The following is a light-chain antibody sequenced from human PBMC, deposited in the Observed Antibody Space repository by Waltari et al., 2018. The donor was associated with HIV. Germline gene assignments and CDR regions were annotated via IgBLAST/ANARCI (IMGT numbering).Light chain of an antibody. Sequence: EIVLTQSPGTLSLSPGERATISCGASQSLRGAYLGWHQQKPGQPPILLLYGTSNRATGIPDRFSGTGSETNFTLIITRLEPEDFAVYYCQHYRYSPRTFGQGTRLAIK. V-gene: IGKV3-20*01. CDR3: QHYRYSPRT. CDR1: QSLRGAY. J-gene: IGKJ5*01. CDR2: GTS.